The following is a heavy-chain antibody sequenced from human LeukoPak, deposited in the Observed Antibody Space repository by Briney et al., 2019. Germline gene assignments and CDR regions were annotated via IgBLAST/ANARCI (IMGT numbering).Heavy chain of an antibody. Sequence: SVKVSCKASGGTFSSYAISWVRQAPGQGLEWMGRIIPILGIANYAQKFQGRVTITADKSTGTAYMELSSLRSEDTAVYYCARTVCSGGSCYFSPQHMFDYWGQGTLVTVSS. D-gene: IGHD2-15*01. CDR2: IIPILGIA. J-gene: IGHJ4*02. V-gene: IGHV1-69*04. CDR3: ARTVCSGGSCYFSPQHMFDY. CDR1: GGTFSSYA.